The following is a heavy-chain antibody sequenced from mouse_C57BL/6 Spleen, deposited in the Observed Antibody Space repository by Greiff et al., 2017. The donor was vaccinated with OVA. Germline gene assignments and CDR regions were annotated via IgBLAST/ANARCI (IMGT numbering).Heavy chain of an antibody. CDR2: INPSSGYT. Sequence: QVHVKQSGAELAKPGASVKLSCKASGYTFTSYWMHWVKQRPGQGLEWIGYINPSSGYTKYNQKFKDKATLTADKSSSTAYMQLSSLTYEDSAVYYCAREDYDYNYYAMDYWGQGTSVTVSS. CDR1: GYTFTSYW. D-gene: IGHD2-4*01. V-gene: IGHV1-7*01. CDR3: AREDYDYNYYAMDY. J-gene: IGHJ4*01.